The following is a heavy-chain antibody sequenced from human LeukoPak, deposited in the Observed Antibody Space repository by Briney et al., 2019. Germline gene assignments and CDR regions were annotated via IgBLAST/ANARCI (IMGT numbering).Heavy chain of an antibody. J-gene: IGHJ3*02. CDR3: ARDYYGSSRHAFDI. CDR2: ISSSSSYI. CDR1: GFIFSSNT. Sequence: GGSLRLSCAASGFIFSSNTMNWVRQAPGKGLEWVSSISSSSSYIYYADSVKGRFTISRDNAKNSLYLQLNSLRADDTAIYYCARDYYGSSRHAFDIWGQGTMVTVST. V-gene: IGHV3-21*06. D-gene: IGHD6-13*01.